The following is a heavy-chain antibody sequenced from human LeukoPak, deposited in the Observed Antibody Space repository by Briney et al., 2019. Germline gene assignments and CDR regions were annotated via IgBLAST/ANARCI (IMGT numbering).Heavy chain of an antibody. J-gene: IGHJ4*02. Sequence: GGSLRLSCAASGFTFSSYGMHWVRQAPGKGLEWVAVISYDGSNKYYADSVKGRFTIPRDNSKNTLYLQMNSLRAEDTAVYYCAKDHKSGYFDYWGQGTLVTVSS. V-gene: IGHV3-30*18. CDR3: AKDHKSGYFDY. D-gene: IGHD3-10*01. CDR2: ISYDGSNK. CDR1: GFTFSSYG.